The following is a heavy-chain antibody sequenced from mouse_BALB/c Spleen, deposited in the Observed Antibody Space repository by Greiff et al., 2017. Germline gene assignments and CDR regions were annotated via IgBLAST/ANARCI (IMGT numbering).Heavy chain of an antibody. J-gene: IGHJ2*01. D-gene: IGHD1-1*01. CDR1: GFAFSSYD. V-gene: IGHV5-12-1*01. CDR3: ARRDYGSSSFFDY. CDR2: ISSGGGST. Sequence: EVKLEESGGGLVKPGGSLKLSCAASGFAFSSYDMSWVRQTPEKRLEWVAYISSGGGSTYYPDTVKGRFTISRDNAKNTLYLQMSSLRSEDTAMYYCARRDYGSSSFFDYWGQGTTLTVSS.